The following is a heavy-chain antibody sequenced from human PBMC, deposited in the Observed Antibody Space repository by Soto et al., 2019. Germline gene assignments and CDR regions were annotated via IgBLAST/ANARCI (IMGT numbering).Heavy chain of an antibody. Sequence: ASVKVSCKASGYTFTSYGISWVRQAPGQGLEWMGWISAYNGNTNYAQKLQGRVTMTTDTSTSTVYMELRSLRSDDTAVYYCARVVDSSSWYKDYWGQGTLVTVSS. V-gene: IGHV1-18*04. CDR2: ISAYNGNT. CDR3: ARVVDSSSWYKDY. CDR1: GYTFTSYG. J-gene: IGHJ4*02. D-gene: IGHD6-13*01.